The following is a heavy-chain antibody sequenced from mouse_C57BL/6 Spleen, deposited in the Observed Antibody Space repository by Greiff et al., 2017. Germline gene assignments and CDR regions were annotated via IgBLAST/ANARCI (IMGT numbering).Heavy chain of an antibody. CDR1: GFTFSSYA. V-gene: IGHV5-4*01. D-gene: IGHD2-5*01. Sequence: EVQGVESGGGLVKPGGSLKLSCAASGFTFSSYAMSWVRQTPEKRLEWVATISDGGSYTYYPDNVKGRFTISRDNAKNNLYLQMSHLKSEDTAMYYCASYIETDAMDYWGQGTSVTVSS. CDR3: ASYIETDAMDY. CDR2: ISDGGSYT. J-gene: IGHJ4*01.